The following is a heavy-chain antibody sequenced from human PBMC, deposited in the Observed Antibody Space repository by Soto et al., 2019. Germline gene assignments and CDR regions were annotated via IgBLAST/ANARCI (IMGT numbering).Heavy chain of an antibody. CDR1: GFSLSTYGVG. V-gene: IGHV2-5*02. CDR3: AHRPGFSMAFDY. J-gene: IGHJ4*02. CDR2: IYWDDDT. Sequence: QITLKESGPTLVKPTQTLTLTCNFSGFSLSTYGVGVGWIRQPPGKALEWLALIYWDDDTRFSPSLNSRLAITNDTSKSQVVLTMTHMDPVDTATYYCAHRPGFSMAFDYWGPGSLVTVSS. D-gene: IGHD3-10*01.